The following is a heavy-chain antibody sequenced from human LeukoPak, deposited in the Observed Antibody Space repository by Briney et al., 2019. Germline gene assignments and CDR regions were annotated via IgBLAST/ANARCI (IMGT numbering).Heavy chain of an antibody. J-gene: IGHJ1*01. Sequence: SETLSLTCSVSGGSISSNTYYWVWIRQPPGKGLEWIGSIFYSGRTYYNPSLKSRVTISVDTSKNQFSLKLNSVTAADTAVFYCARGSGSYPAEYFQHWGQGTLVTVSS. CDR2: IFYSGRT. D-gene: IGHD1-26*01. CDR3: ARGSGSYPAEYFQH. V-gene: IGHV4-39*07. CDR1: GGSISSNTYY.